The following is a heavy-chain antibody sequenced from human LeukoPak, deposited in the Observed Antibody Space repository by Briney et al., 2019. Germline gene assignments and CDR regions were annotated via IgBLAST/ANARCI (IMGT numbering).Heavy chain of an antibody. Sequence: PGGSLRLSCAASGFTVSSNYMSWVRQAPGKGLEWVSVIYSGGSAHYADSVKGRFTISRDNSKNTLYLQMNSLRAEDTAVYYCAKDGGFWPGVIFYWGQGTLVTVSS. D-gene: IGHD3-16*02. CDR1: GFTVSSNY. V-gene: IGHV3-66*01. CDR3: AKDGGFWPGVIFY. CDR2: IYSGGSA. J-gene: IGHJ4*02.